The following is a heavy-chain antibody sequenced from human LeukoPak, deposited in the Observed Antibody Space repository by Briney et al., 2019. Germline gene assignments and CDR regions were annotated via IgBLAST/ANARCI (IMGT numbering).Heavy chain of an antibody. CDR3: ARFDPERAFDI. Sequence: GRSLRLSCAASGFTFSSYGMNWVRQAPGKGLEWVSSISSSSSYIYYADSVKGRFTISRDNAKNSLYLQMNSLRAEDTAVYYCARFDPERAFDIWGQGTMVTVSS. V-gene: IGHV3-21*01. J-gene: IGHJ3*02. CDR2: ISSSSSYI. D-gene: IGHD3-9*01. CDR1: GFTFSSYG.